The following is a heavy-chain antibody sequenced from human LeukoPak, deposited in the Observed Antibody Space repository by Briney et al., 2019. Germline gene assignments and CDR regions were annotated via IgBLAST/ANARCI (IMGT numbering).Heavy chain of an antibody. CDR2: IIPILGIA. CDR3: ARGTYSSGSPRVEDP. J-gene: IGHJ5*02. CDR1: GGTFSSYA. V-gene: IGHV1-69*04. D-gene: IGHD6-19*01. Sequence: SVKVSCKASGGTFSSYAISWVRQAPGQGLEWMGRIIPILGIANYAQKFQGRVTITADKSTSTAYMELSSLRSEDTAVYYCARGTYSSGSPRVEDPWGQGTLVTVSS.